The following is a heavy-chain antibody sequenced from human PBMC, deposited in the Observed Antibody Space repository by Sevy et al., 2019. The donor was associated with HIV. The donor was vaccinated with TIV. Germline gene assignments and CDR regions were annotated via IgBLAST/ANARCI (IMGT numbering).Heavy chain of an antibody. Sequence: GSLRLSCAASGYTLSSYGMHWVRQAPGKGLEWVAVIRYDGSNKYDADSVKGRFTISRDNSKNTLYLQMNSLRAEDTAAYYCARDRLGITISAEWGGGMDVWGQGITVTVSS. V-gene: IGHV3-33*01. J-gene: IGHJ6*02. CDR3: ARDRLGITISAEWGGGMDV. CDR1: GYTLSSYG. D-gene: IGHD3-3*01. CDR2: IRYDGSNK.